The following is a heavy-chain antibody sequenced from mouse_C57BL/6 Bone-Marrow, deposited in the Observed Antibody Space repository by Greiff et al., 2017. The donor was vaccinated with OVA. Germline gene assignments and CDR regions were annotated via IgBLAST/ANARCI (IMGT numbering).Heavy chain of an antibody. CDR3: ARLGISGYFDV. J-gene: IGHJ1*03. CDR1: GYSFTGYF. CDR2: INPYNGDT. Sequence: EVQLKQSGPELVKPGDSVKISCTASGYSFTGYFMNWVMQSHGKSLEWIGRINPYNGDTFYNQKFKGKATFTVDKSSSTAHMELRSLTSEDSAVYYCARLGISGYFDVWGTGTTVTVSS. V-gene: IGHV1-20*01.